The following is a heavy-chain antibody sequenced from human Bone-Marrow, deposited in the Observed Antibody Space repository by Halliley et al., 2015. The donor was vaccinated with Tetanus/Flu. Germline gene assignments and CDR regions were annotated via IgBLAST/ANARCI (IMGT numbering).Heavy chain of an antibody. J-gene: IGHJ4*02. CDR3: ARASDWNTSGGLDI. D-gene: IGHD1-1*01. V-gene: IGHV1-2*02. CDR2: FNPNTGDT. Sequence: VQLVQSGADVKKPGASVKVSCKASGYTLTVYWLHWVRQVPGQGLEWVGWFNPNTGDTKSAQRFQGRVSMTRDTSINTAYMEVYNLRSDDTAVYYCARASDWNTSGGLDIWGQGTLVTVSS. CDR1: GYTLTVYW.